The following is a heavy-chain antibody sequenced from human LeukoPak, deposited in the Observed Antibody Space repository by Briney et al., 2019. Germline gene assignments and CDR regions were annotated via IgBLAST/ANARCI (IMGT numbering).Heavy chain of an antibody. D-gene: IGHD6-19*01. J-gene: IGHJ4*02. CDR1: GFTFSSYA. Sequence: GGSLRLSCAASGFTFSSYAMYWVRQAPGKGLEWVSGIGSGGSTHYADSVKGRFTISRDNSKNTVYLQMNSLRAEDTAVYYCAKTTTGYSSGRFPGWSVDYWGQGTLVTVSS. CDR2: IGSGGST. CDR3: AKTTTGYSSGRFPGWSVDY. V-gene: IGHV3-23*01.